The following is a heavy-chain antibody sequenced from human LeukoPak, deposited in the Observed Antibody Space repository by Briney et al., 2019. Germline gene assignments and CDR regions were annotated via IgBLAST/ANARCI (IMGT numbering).Heavy chain of an antibody. V-gene: IGHV1-8*01. D-gene: IGHD2-2*01. Sequence: ASVKVSCKASGYTFTSYDINWVRQATGQGLEWMGWMNPNSGNTGYAQKFQGRVTMTRNTSISTAYMELSSLRSEDTAVYYCARGACSSTSCYAGGYYHYGMDVWGQGTTVTVSS. J-gene: IGHJ6*02. CDR2: MNPNSGNT. CDR1: GYTFTSYD. CDR3: ARGACSSTSCYAGGYYHYGMDV.